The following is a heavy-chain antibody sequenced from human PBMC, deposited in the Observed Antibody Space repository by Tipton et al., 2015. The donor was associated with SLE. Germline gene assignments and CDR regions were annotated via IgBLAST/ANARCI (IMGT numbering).Heavy chain of an antibody. D-gene: IGHD6-13*01. V-gene: IGHV3-11*05. CDR1: GFTFSDYY. J-gene: IGHJ6*02. Sequence: SLRLSCAASGFTFSDYYMSWIRQAPGKGLEWVSYISSSSSYTNYADSVKGRFTISRDNAKNSLYLQMNSLRAEDTAVYYCARDLIAAADVEPEDVWGQGTTVTVSS. CDR2: ISSSSSYT. CDR3: ARDLIAAADVEPEDV.